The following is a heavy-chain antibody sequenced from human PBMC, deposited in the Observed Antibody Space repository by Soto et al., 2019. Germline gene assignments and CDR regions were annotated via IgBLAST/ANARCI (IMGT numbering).Heavy chain of an antibody. CDR1: GGSISSYY. CDR3: ARHYSGYSSGFDY. J-gene: IGHJ4*02. CDR2: IYYSGST. V-gene: IGHV4-59*08. D-gene: IGHD6-19*01. Sequence: QVQLQESGPGLVKPSETLSLTCTVSGGSISSYYWSWIRQPPGKGLEWIGYIYYSGSTNYNPSLKSRVTISVDTSKNQFSLKLSSVTAADTVVYYCARHYSGYSSGFDYWGQGTLVTVSS.